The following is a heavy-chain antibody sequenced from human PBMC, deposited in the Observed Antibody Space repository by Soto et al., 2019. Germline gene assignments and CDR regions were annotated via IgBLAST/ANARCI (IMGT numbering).Heavy chain of an antibody. CDR3: ARAHYDILTGYSLNWFDP. D-gene: IGHD3-9*01. CDR1: GFRFSTYV. J-gene: IGHJ5*02. CDR2: ISYDGNSE. Sequence: GGPLSLPCGASGFRFSTYVMHWVRRAPDKGVEWVAGISYDGNSEHYADSVKGRFTISRDNSKNTLYVQMDTLRSEDTAVYYCARAHYDILTGYSLNWFDPWGQGTLVTVSS. V-gene: IGHV3-30-3*01.